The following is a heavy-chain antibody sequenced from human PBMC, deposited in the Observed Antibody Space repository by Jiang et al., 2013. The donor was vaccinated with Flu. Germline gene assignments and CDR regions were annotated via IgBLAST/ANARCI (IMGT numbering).Heavy chain of an antibody. V-gene: IGHV1-69*01. CDR1: GGTFSSYA. Sequence: VQLVESGAEVKKPGSSVKVSCKASGGTFSSYAFSWVRQAPGQGLEWMGGIIPIFGTANYAQKFQGRVTLTADESTSTAYMELSSLRSEDTAVYYCARGSYYDSSGYFSVGYWGQGTLVTVSS. J-gene: IGHJ4*02. CDR2: IIPIFGTA. CDR3: ARGSYYDSSGYFSVGY. D-gene: IGHD3-22*01.